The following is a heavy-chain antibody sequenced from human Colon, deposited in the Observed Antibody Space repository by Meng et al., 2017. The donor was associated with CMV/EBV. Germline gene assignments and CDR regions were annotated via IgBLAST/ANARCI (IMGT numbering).Heavy chain of an antibody. CDR1: GGSIGSREYF. V-gene: IGHV4-30-4*01. J-gene: IGHJ6*02. D-gene: IGHD3-16*01. Sequence: SETLSLTCSVSGGSIGSREYFWSWVRQPPGKGLEWIGYIYYSESFYYNPSLKSRVTISIDTSKNQFSLNLSSVTAADTAVYYCARDRIVSAFGGSLSKINYYSGMDVWGQGTTVTVSS. CDR3: ARDRIVSAFGGSLSKINYYSGMDV. CDR2: IYYSESF.